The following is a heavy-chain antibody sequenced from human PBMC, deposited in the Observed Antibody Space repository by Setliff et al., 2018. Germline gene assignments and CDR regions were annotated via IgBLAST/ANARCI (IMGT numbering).Heavy chain of an antibody. D-gene: IGHD1-7*01. CDR3: ARAQAAYNWNYYVLGY. Sequence: HPGGSLRLSCAASGFTFSSYWMSWVRQAPGKGLEWVSYISSSGSTIYYADSVKGRFTISRDNAKNSLYLQMNSLRAEDTAVYYCARAQAAYNWNYYVLGYWGQGTLVTVSS. J-gene: IGHJ4*02. CDR1: GFTFSSYW. CDR2: ISSSGSTI. V-gene: IGHV3-48*04.